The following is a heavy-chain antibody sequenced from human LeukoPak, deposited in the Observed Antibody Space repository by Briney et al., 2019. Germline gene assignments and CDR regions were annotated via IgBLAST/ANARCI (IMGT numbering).Heavy chain of an antibody. CDR2: IYPGDSDT. J-gene: IGHJ4*02. Sequence: GESLKISCEGSGYSFTSYWIAWVRQMPGKGLEWMGIIYPGDSDTRYSPSFQGQVTISADKSISTAFLHWSSLKASDTAMYYCARHASYYGSGSYDLDYWGQGTLVTVSS. CDR3: ARHASYYGSGSYDLDY. CDR1: GYSFTSYW. V-gene: IGHV5-51*01. D-gene: IGHD3-10*01.